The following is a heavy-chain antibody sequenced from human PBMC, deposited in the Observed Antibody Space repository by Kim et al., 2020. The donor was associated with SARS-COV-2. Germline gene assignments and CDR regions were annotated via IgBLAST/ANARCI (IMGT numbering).Heavy chain of an antibody. Sequence: GGSLRLSCAVSGFNFSNYWMNWVRQAPGKGLEWVANIEQDGSGKYYAGSVKGRFTVSRDNAANSLYLQMDSLRAGDTAMYYCARSGSTRVDAFYIWGRGT. J-gene: IGHJ3*02. V-gene: IGHV3-7*01. CDR3: ARSGSTRVDAFYI. CDR2: IEQDGSGK. D-gene: IGHD1-7*01. CDR1: GFNFSNYW.